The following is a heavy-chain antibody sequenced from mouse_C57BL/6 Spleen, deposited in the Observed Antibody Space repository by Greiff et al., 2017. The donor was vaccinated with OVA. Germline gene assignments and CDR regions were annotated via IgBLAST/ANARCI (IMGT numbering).Heavy chain of an antibody. Sequence: VQLVESGAELVRPGASVKLSCKASGYTFTDYYINWVKQRPGQGLEWIARIYPGSGNTYYNEKFKGKATLTAEKSSSTAYMQLSSLTSEDSAVYFCAREGSSPFFSYWGQGTLVTVSA. CDR2: IYPGSGNT. CDR1: GYTFTDYY. V-gene: IGHV1-76*01. CDR3: AREGSSPFFSY. J-gene: IGHJ3*01. D-gene: IGHD1-1*01.